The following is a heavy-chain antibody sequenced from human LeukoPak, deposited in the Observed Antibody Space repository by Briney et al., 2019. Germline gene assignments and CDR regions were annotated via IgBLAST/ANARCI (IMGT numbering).Heavy chain of an antibody. CDR3: ARHRYYYDSSGTRNNWFDP. D-gene: IGHD3-22*01. CDR1: GFTFGDYA. Sequence: GSLRLSCTESGFTFGDYALSWIRQPPGKGLEWIGEINHSGSTNYNPSLKSRVTISVDTSKNQFSLKLSSVTAADTAVYYCARHRYYYDSSGTRNNWFDPWGQGTLVTVSS. CDR2: INHSGST. V-gene: IGHV4-34*01. J-gene: IGHJ5*02.